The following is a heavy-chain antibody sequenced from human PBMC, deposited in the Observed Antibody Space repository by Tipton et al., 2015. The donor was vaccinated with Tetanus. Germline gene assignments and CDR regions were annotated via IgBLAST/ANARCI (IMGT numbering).Heavy chain of an antibody. CDR2: IYYSGST. V-gene: IGHV4-59*01. Sequence: TLSLTCAVYGGSFSGYYWSWIRQPPGKGLEWIGYIYYSGSTNYNPSLKSRVTISVDTSKNQFSLKLSSVTAADTAVYYCARGDPDGLGDYWGQGTLVTVSS. CDR1: GGSFSGYY. J-gene: IGHJ4*02. D-gene: IGHD3/OR15-3a*01. CDR3: ARGDPDGLGDY.